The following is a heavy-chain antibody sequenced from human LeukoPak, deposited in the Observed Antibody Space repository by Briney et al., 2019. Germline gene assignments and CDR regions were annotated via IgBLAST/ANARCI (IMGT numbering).Heavy chain of an antibody. D-gene: IGHD4-17*01. CDR1: GGTFSSYA. Sequence: SVKVSCKASGGTFSSYAISWVGQAPGQGVEWMGGIIPIFGTANYAQKFQGRVTITTDESTSTVYMELSSLRSEDTAVYYCARLPERATVTSVDAFDIWGQGTMVTVSS. V-gene: IGHV1-69*05. CDR3: ARLPERATVTSVDAFDI. CDR2: IIPIFGTA. J-gene: IGHJ3*02.